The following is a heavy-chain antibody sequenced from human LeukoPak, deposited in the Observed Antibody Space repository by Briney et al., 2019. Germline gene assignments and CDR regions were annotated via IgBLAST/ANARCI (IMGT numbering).Heavy chain of an antibody. J-gene: IGHJ5*02. V-gene: IGHV3-74*01. Sequence: PGGSLRLSCADSGFTFRSYWMHWVRQAPGKGLVWVSRINSDGSATSYADSVKGRFTISRDNAKNTLYLEMNSLTAEDTAVYYCARYGSGSYLVDWFDPWGQGTLVIVSS. D-gene: IGHD3-10*01. CDR2: INSDGSAT. CDR1: GFTFRSYW. CDR3: ARYGSGSYLVDWFDP.